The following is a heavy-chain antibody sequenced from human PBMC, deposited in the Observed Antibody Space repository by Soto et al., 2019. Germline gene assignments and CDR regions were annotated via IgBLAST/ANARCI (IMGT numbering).Heavy chain of an antibody. V-gene: IGHV4-34*01. CDR3: ARFPFDRSSWTNPRYFDY. J-gene: IGHJ4*02. CDR1: GGSFSGYY. Sequence: QVQLQQWGAGLLKPAETLSLTCAVYGGSFSGYYWTWIRQPPGKGLEWIWEINQRGFTNYNPSLESRVTMSGDTSRNQFSIRLSSVTAADTAVYYCARFPFDRSSWTNPRYFDYWGQGTLVTVSS. D-gene: IGHD6-13*01. CDR2: INQRGFT.